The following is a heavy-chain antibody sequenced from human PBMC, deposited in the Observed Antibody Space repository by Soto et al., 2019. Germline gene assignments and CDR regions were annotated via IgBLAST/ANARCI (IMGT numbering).Heavy chain of an antibody. V-gene: IGHV4-39*01. D-gene: IGHD3-16*01. CDR2: IYYSGST. CDR3: ARYVRLYGIGV. J-gene: IGHJ6*02. Sequence: SETLSLTCTVSGGSISSSSYYWGWIRQPPGKGLEWIGSIYYSGSTYYNPSLKSRVTISVDTSKNQFSLKLSSVTAADTAVYYCARYVRLYGIGVSGQGTTVTVSS. CDR1: GGSISSSSYY.